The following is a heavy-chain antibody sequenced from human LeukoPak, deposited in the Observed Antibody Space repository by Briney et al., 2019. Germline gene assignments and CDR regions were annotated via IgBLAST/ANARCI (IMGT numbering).Heavy chain of an antibody. Sequence: SETLSLTCTVSGGSISSSDYYWTWIRQHPGKGLEWIGYISYSGSTYYNPSLQSRVTISVDTSKNQFSLKLSSVTAADTAVYYCASRRDEAWFDPWGQGTLVTVSS. D-gene: IGHD5-24*01. CDR1: GGSISSSDYY. J-gene: IGHJ5*02. V-gene: IGHV4-31*03. CDR2: ISYSGST. CDR3: ASRRDEAWFDP.